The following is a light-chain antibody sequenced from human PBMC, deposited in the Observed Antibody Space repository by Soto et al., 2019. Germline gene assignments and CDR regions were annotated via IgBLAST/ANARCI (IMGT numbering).Light chain of an antibody. Sequence: QSALTQPASVSGSPGQSITISCTGTSSDVGGYNYVSRYQQHPGKAPKLMIYDVSNRPSGVSNRFSGSKSGNTASLTISGLQAEDEADYYCSSYTSSSVVFGGGTKLTVL. CDR1: SSDVGGYNY. CDR3: SSYTSSSVV. J-gene: IGLJ2*01. CDR2: DVS. V-gene: IGLV2-14*01.